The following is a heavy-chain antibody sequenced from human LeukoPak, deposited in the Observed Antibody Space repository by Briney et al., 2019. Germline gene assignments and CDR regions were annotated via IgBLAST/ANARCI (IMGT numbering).Heavy chain of an antibody. CDR2: ISSSGSTI. J-gene: IGHJ6*04. Sequence: GGSLRLSCAASGFTFSSYNMNWVRQAPGKGLEWVSYISSSGSTIYYADSVKGRFTISRDNAKNSLYLQMNSLRAEDTAVYYCAKLGITMIGGVWGKGTTVTISS. CDR1: GFTFSSYN. CDR3: AKLGITMIGGV. V-gene: IGHV3-48*04. D-gene: IGHD3-10*02.